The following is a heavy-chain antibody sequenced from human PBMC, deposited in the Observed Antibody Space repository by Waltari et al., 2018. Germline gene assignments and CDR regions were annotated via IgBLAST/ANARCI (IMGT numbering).Heavy chain of an antibody. CDR1: GFTFSGSA. J-gene: IGHJ4*02. CDR3: TRGAVAGRDPY. V-gene: IGHV3-73*01. Sequence: EVQLVESGGGLVQPGGSLKLSCAASGFTFSGSAMHWFRQASVKGLEWVGRIRSKANSYATAYAASVKGRFTISRDDSKNTAYLQMNSLKTEDTAVYYCTRGAVAGRDPYWGQGTLVTVSS. D-gene: IGHD6-19*01. CDR2: IRSKANSYAT.